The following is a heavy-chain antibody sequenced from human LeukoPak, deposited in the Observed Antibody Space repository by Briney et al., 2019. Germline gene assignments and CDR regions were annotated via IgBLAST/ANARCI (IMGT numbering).Heavy chain of an antibody. D-gene: IGHD5-18*01. CDR2: ISYSVST. CDR1: GDSISRFY. V-gene: IGHV4-59*08. J-gene: IGHJ4*02. Sequence: SETLSLTCTVSGDSISRFYWSWIRQPPGKGLEWIGYISYSVSTYYNPSLKSRVTISVDTSKNQFSLKLSSVTAADAAVYYCARHRGNTYGCVDYWGQGTLVTVSS. CDR3: ARHRGNTYGCVDY.